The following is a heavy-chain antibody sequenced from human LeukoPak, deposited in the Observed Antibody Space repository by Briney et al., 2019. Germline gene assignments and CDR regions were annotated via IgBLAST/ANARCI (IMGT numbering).Heavy chain of an antibody. D-gene: IGHD6-25*01. CDR3: ASVNSASADY. CDR2: IYYSGST. Sequence: SETLSLTCTVSGGSISSSSYYWGWIRQPPGKGLEWIGSIYYSGSTYYNPSLKSRVTISVDTSKNQFSLKLSSVTAADTAVYYCASVNSASADYWGQGTLVTVSS. CDR1: GGSISSSSYY. J-gene: IGHJ4*02. V-gene: IGHV4-39*07.